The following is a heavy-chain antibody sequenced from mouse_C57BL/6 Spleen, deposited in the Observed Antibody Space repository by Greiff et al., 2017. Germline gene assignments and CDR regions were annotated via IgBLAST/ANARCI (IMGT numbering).Heavy chain of an antibody. D-gene: IGHD1-1*01. J-gene: IGHJ1*03. V-gene: IGHV1-85*01. CDR1: GYTFTSYD. Sequence: VQGVESGPELVKPGASVKLSCKASGYTFTSYDINWVKQRPGQGLEWIGWIYPRDGSTKYNEKFKGKATLTVDTSSSTAYMELHSLTSEDSAVYFCARRGYGSSHWYFDVWGTGTTVTVSS. CDR3: ARRGYGSSHWYFDV. CDR2: IYPRDGST.